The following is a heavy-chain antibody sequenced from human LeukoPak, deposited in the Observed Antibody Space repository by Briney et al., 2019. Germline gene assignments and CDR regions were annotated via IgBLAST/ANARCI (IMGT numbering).Heavy chain of an antibody. V-gene: IGHV3-74*01. D-gene: IGHD6-19*01. CDR2: INSDGSRT. Sequence: GGSLRLSCAASGFTFSSYWMHWVRQAPGEGLVWVSRINSDGSRTTYADSVKGRFTISRDNAKNTLYLQMNSLRAEDTAIYYCVRDWETYSSDWLYSDYWGQGTLVTVSS. J-gene: IGHJ4*02. CDR1: GFTFSSYW. CDR3: VRDWETYSSDWLYSDY.